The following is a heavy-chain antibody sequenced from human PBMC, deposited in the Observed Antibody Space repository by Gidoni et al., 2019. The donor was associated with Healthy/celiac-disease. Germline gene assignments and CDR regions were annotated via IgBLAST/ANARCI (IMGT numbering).Heavy chain of an antibody. Sequence: QVQLQESGPGLVKPSGTLSLTCAVSGGSIRSSNWWSWVRQPPGKGLEWIGEIYHSGSTNYNPSLKSRVTISVDKSKNQFSLKLSSVTAADTAVYYCARDLTYYDFWSGPYGMDVWGQGTTVTVSS. V-gene: IGHV4-4*02. D-gene: IGHD3-3*01. CDR2: IYHSGST. CDR1: GGSIRSSNW. CDR3: ARDLTYYDFWSGPYGMDV. J-gene: IGHJ6*02.